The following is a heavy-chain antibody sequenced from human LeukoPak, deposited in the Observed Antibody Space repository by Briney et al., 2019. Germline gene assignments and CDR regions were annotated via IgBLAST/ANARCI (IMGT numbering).Heavy chain of an antibody. J-gene: IGHJ5*02. CDR2: IIPIFGTA. Sequence: ASVKVSCKASGGTFSSYAISWVRQAPGQGLEWMGGIIPIFGTANYAQKFQGRVTITADKSTSTAYMELSSLRSEDTAVYYCARESWQQLVYDRPLPRGWFDPWGQGTLVTVSS. V-gene: IGHV1-69*06. D-gene: IGHD6-13*01. CDR3: ARESWQQLVYDRPLPRGWFDP. CDR1: GGTFSSYA.